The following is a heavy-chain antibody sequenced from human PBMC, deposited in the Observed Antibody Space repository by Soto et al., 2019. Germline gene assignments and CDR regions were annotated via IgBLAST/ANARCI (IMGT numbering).Heavy chain of an antibody. Sequence: ASVKVSCKASGYTFTSYAMHWVRQAPGQRLEWMGWINAGNGNTKYSQKFQGRVTITRDTSASTAYMELSSLRSEDTAVYYCARDRKYRVSLGFDPWGQGTLVTVSS. CDR1: GYTFTSYA. CDR3: ARDRKYRVSLGFDP. D-gene: IGHD6-6*01. V-gene: IGHV1-3*01. CDR2: INAGNGNT. J-gene: IGHJ5*02.